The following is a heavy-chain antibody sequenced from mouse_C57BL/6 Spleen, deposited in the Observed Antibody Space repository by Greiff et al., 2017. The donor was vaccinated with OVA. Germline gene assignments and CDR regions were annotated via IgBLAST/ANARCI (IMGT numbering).Heavy chain of an antibody. Sequence: QVQLKQPGAELVKPGASVKVSCKASGYTFTSYWMHWVKQRPGQGLEWIGRIHPSDSDTNYNQKFKGKATLTVDKSSSTAYMQLSSLTSEDSAVYYCATTVVASYYFDYWGQGTTLTVSS. V-gene: IGHV1-74*01. CDR1: GYTFTSYW. D-gene: IGHD1-1*01. CDR3: ATTVVASYYFDY. CDR2: IHPSDSDT. J-gene: IGHJ2*01.